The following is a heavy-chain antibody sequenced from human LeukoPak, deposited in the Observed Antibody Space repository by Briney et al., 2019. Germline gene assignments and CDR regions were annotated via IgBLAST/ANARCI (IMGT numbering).Heavy chain of an antibody. CDR1: GYSISSGYY. CDR3: AREVRGVINL. J-gene: IGHJ1*01. V-gene: IGHV4-38-2*02. CDR2: IYHSGST. Sequence: SETLSLTCTVSGYSISSGYYWGWIRQPPGKGLEWIGSIYHSGSTYYNPSLKSRVTISVDTSKNQFSLKLSSVTAADTAVYYCAREVRGVINLWGQGTLVTVSS. D-gene: IGHD3-10*01.